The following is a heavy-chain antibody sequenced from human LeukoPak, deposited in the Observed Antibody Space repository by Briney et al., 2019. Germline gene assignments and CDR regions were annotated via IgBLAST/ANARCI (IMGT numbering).Heavy chain of an antibody. Sequence: GGSLRLSCAASGFPFSNHGMHWVRQAPGKGLEWVAVISYDGRNKYYADSVKGRFTISRDNSQNTLSLQMNSLRAEDTALYYCGKRIAAAGPYFDYWGQGTLVTVSS. J-gene: IGHJ4*02. CDR3: GKRIAAAGPYFDY. CDR2: ISYDGRNK. D-gene: IGHD6-13*01. CDR1: GFPFSNHG. V-gene: IGHV3-30*18.